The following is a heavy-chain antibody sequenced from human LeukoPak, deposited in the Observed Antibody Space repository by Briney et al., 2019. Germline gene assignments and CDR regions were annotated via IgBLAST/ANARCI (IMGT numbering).Heavy chain of an antibody. CDR2: VYNSGST. Sequence: SGTLSLTCTVSGGSVSSGSYYWSWIRQPPGKGLEWIGYVYNSGSTDYNPSLKSRVTISADTSKNQFSLKVNSVTASDTAVYYCVRDRELYYWGQGILVTVSS. D-gene: IGHD1-26*01. V-gene: IGHV4-61*01. CDR1: GGSVSSGSYY. CDR3: VRDRELYY. J-gene: IGHJ4*02.